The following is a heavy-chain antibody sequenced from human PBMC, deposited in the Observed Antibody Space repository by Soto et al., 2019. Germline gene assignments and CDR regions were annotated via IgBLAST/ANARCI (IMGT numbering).Heavy chain of an antibody. CDR1: GYSISSGYY. CDR2: IYHSGST. D-gene: IGHD2-15*01. Sequence: SESLSLTCAVSGYSISSGYYWGWIRQPPGKGLEWIGSIYHSGSTYYNPSLKSLVTISVDTSKNQFSLKLSSVTAAYTAVYYCARVDMARGGPYYYGRDVWGQGTTVTAP. CDR3: ARVDMARGGPYYYGRDV. V-gene: IGHV4-38-2*01. J-gene: IGHJ6*02.